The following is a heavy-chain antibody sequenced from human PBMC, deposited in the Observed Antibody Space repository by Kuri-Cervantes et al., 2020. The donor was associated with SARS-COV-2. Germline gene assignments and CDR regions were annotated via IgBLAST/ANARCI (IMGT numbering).Heavy chain of an antibody. V-gene: IGHV4-61*02. CDR3: ARGSWNYPFDY. CDR1: GGSISSGSYY. D-gene: IGHD1-7*01. J-gene: IGHJ4*02. Sequence: SETLSLTCTVSGGSISSGSYYWSWIRQPAGKGLEWIGRIYTSGSTNYNPSLKSRVTISVDTSKNQFSLKLSSVTAADTAVYYCARGSWNYPFDYWGQGTWSPSPQ. CDR2: IYTSGST.